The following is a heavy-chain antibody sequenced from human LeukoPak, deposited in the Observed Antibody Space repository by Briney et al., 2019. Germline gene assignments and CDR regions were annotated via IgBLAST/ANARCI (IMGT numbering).Heavy chain of an antibody. CDR2: FNWNGGST. D-gene: IGHD2-21*02. Sequence: GGSLRLSCAASGFPFDDFGMSWVRQAPGKGLEWGSGFNWNGGSTGYADSVKGRFTISRDNAKNSLYLQMNRLRAEDTAWYYCARGGKPAVTGFCVYWGQGTLVTV. CDR3: ARGGKPAVTGFCVY. J-gene: IGHJ4*02. V-gene: IGHV3-20*04. CDR1: GFPFDDFG.